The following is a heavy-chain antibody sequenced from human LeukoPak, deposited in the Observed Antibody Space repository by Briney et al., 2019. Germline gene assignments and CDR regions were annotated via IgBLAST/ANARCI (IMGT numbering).Heavy chain of an antibody. V-gene: IGHV4-59*01. CDR2: IYYSGST. Sequence: SETLSLTCTVSGGSISSYYWSWLRQPPGKGLEWIGYIYYSGSTNYNPSLKSRVTISVDTSKNQFSLKLSSVTAADTAVYYCARDGGPRVAGTDGWFDPWGQGTLVTVSS. CDR3: ARDGGPRVAGTDGWFDP. CDR1: GGSISSYY. D-gene: IGHD6-19*01. J-gene: IGHJ5*02.